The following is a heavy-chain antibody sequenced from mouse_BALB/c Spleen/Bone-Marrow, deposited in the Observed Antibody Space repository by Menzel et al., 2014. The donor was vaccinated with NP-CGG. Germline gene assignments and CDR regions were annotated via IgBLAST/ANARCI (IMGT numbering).Heavy chain of an antibody. Sequence: QVQLQQSGAELARPGASVKMSYQASGYTFTRYTMHWEKRRPGQGLEWIGYINPSSAYTNYNQKFKDKATLTADKSSSTAYMQLSSLTSEDSAVYYCTIRYYAMDYWGQGTSVTVSS. V-gene: IGHV1-4*01. CDR1: GYTFTRYT. D-gene: IGHD1-1*01. J-gene: IGHJ4*01. CDR3: TIRYYAMDY. CDR2: INPSSAYT.